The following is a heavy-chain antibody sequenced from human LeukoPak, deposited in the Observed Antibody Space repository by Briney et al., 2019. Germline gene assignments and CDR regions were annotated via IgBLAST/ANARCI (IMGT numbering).Heavy chain of an antibody. CDR2: IYYSGST. Sequence: SETLSLTCTVSGGSISSSSYYWGWIRQPPGKGLEWIGSIYYSGSTYYNPSLKSRVTISVDTSKNQFSLNLSSVTAADMAVYYCARGPQTVITMVRGAFDIWGQGTMVTVSS. V-gene: IGHV4-39*07. CDR3: ARGPQTVITMVRGAFDI. D-gene: IGHD3-10*01. J-gene: IGHJ3*02. CDR1: GGSISSSSYY.